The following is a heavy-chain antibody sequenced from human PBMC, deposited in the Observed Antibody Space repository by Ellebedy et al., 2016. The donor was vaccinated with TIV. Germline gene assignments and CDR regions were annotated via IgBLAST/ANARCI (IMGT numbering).Heavy chain of an antibody. J-gene: IGHJ6*02. CDR2: IKHDGSER. CDR3: ARAVHYPSGSIPLFYFGMDV. D-gene: IGHD3-10*01. Sequence: GESLKISCAASGFTFQKYWMNWVRQVPGRGLEWVANIKHDGSERYSMDSVKGRFTISRDNAKASLYLQMDSLRAEDTAVYYCARAVHYPSGSIPLFYFGMDVWGQGTTVTVSS. V-gene: IGHV3-7*01. CDR1: GFTFQKYW.